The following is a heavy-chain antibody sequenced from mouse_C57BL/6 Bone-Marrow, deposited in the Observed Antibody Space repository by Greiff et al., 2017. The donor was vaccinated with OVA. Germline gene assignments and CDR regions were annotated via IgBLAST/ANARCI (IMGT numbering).Heavy chain of an antibody. J-gene: IGHJ2*01. D-gene: IGHD1-1*01. CDR1: GFTFSSYG. CDR3: ARHWYYGSSPDY. Sequence: EVHLVESGGDLVKPGGSLKLSCAASGFTFSSYGMSWVRQTPDKRLEWVATISSGGSYTYYPDSVKGRFTISRDNAKNTLYLQMSSLKSEDTAMYYCARHWYYGSSPDYWGQGTTLTVSS. CDR2: ISSGGSYT. V-gene: IGHV5-6*01.